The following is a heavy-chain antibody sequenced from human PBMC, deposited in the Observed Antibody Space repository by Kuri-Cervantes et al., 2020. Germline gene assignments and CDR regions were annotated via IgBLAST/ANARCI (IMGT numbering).Heavy chain of an antibody. J-gene: IGHJ3*01. Sequence: GSLRLSCTVSGGSISSYYWSWIRQPPGQGLEWIGYIYYSGSTNYNPSLKRRVTISVDTSKHQFSLKLSSVTAADTGVYYCARASGHSYGYRYAFDVWGQGTMVTVSS. CDR2: IYYSGST. D-gene: IGHD5-18*01. CDR1: GGSISSYY. CDR3: ARASGHSYGYRYAFDV. V-gene: IGHV4-59*01.